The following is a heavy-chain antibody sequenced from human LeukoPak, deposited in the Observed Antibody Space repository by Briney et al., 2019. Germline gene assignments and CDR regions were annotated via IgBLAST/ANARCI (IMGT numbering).Heavy chain of an antibody. D-gene: IGHD1-1*01. Sequence: ASVKVSCKASGYTFTSYYMHWVRQAPGQGLEWMGIINPSGGSTSYAQKFQGRVTMTRNTSISTAYMELSSLRSEDTAVYYCARVAIGAGTTADYWGQGTLVTVSS. J-gene: IGHJ4*02. CDR3: ARVAIGAGTTADY. CDR2: INPSGGST. V-gene: IGHV1-46*01. CDR1: GYTFTSYY.